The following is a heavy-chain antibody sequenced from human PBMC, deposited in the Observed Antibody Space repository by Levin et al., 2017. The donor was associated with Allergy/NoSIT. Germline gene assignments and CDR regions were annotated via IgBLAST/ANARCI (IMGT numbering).Heavy chain of an antibody. V-gene: IGHV3-23*01. J-gene: IGHJ4*02. CDR1: GFPFNNYA. D-gene: IGHD6-19*01. Sequence: ESLKISCAASGFPFNNYAMSWVRQAPGKGLEWVSAIINSGVGTYYADSVKGRFTISRDNSKNTMYLQMNSLRAEDTAVYFCAKDAIRGSDQPYYFDYWGQGTLVTASS. CDR3: AKDAIRGSDQPYYFDY. CDR2: IINSGVGT.